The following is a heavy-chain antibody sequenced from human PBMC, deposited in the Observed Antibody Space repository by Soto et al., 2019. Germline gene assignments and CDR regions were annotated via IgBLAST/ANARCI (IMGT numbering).Heavy chain of an antibody. D-gene: IGHD3-22*01. CDR2: ISGSGGST. CDR1: GFTFSSYA. Sequence: EVQLLESGGGLVQPGGSLRLSCAASGFTFSSYAMSWVRQAPGKGLGWVSAISGSGGSTYYADSVKGRFTISRDNSKNTLYLQMNSLRAEDTAVYYCASYYDSSGYYGNLDYWGQGTLVTVSS. V-gene: IGHV3-23*01. CDR3: ASYYDSSGYYGNLDY. J-gene: IGHJ4*02.